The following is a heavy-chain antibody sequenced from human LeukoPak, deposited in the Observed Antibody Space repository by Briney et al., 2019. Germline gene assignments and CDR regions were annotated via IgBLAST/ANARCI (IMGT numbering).Heavy chain of an antibody. CDR3: ARMGYYYSIPTFLDY. J-gene: IGHJ4*02. D-gene: IGHD3-22*01. CDR1: GFTFSSNY. CDR2: IYSGGST. V-gene: IGHV3-66*02. Sequence: PGGSLRLSCAASGFTFSSNYMSWVRQAPGQGLEWVSVIYSGGSTYYSDSVKGRFTISRDNAKNTLYLQMNSLRAEDTAVYYCARMGYYYSIPTFLDYWGQGTLATVSS.